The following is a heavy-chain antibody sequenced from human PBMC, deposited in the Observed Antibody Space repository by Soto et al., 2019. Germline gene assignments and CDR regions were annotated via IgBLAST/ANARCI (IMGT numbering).Heavy chain of an antibody. CDR3: ARGRGGSRGRYYYGMDV. CDR2: INHSGST. CDR1: GGSFSGYY. D-gene: IGHD2-15*01. J-gene: IGHJ6*02. V-gene: IGHV4-34*01. Sequence: SETLSLTCAVYGGSFSGYYWSWIRQPPGKGLEWIGEINHSGSTNYNPSLKSRVTISVDTSKNQFSLKLSSVTAADTAVYYCARGRGGSRGRYYYGMDVWGQGTTVTVSS.